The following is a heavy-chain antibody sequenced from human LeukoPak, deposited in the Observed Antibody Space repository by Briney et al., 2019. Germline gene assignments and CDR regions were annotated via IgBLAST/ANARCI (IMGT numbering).Heavy chain of an antibody. Sequence: GRSLRLSCAASGFTFGNFWMNWVRQAPGRGLEWVANVKQDGSETHYVDSVKGRFTISRDNAKDSLFLEMNSLRGEDTAVYYCARDPDSTIWPQYFQHWGQGALVTVSS. J-gene: IGHJ1*01. V-gene: IGHV3-7*04. CDR3: ARDPDSTIWPQYFQH. D-gene: IGHD6-13*01. CDR1: GFTFGNFW. CDR2: VKQDGSET.